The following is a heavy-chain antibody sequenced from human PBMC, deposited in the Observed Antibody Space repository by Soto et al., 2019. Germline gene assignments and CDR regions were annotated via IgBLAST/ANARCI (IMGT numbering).Heavy chain of an antibody. V-gene: IGHV4-59*01. J-gene: IGHJ5*02. CDR3: ARAAVAGTRWFDP. CDR2: IYYSGST. Sequence: SETLSLTCTVSGGSISSYYWSWIRQPPGKGLEWIGYIYYSGSTNYNPSLKSRVTISVDTSKNQFSLKLSSVTAADTAVYYCARAAVAGTRWFDPWGQGTLVTVSS. D-gene: IGHD6-19*01. CDR1: GGSISSYY.